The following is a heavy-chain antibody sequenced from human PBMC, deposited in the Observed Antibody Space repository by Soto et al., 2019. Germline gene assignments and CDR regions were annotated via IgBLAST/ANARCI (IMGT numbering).Heavy chain of an antibody. J-gene: IGHJ5*02. D-gene: IGHD3-3*01. V-gene: IGHV5-51*01. CDR2: IYPGDSDT. CDR1: WYSLTHYL. Sequence: GGSLKISCKGFWYSLTHYLIGWGRPMPGKGLEWMGIIYPGDSDTRYSPSFQGQVTISADKSISTAYLQWSSLKASDTAMYYCARRGDFWSGYSNWFDPWGQGTLVTVSS. CDR3: ARRGDFWSGYSNWFDP.